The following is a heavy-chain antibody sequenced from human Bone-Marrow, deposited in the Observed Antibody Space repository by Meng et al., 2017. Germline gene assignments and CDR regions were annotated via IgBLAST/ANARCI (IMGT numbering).Heavy chain of an antibody. Sequence: GVPLKISCAASGFTFSSYAMHWVRQAPGKGLQWVAVISYDGSNKYYADSVKGRFTISRDNFKDTLYLQMNSLRAEDTAVYYCARRHCSSTSCRGTDYWGQGTLVTVSS. V-gene: IGHV3-30*04. CDR2: ISYDGSNK. J-gene: IGHJ4*02. CDR3: ARRHCSSTSCRGTDY. D-gene: IGHD2-2*01. CDR1: GFTFSSYA.